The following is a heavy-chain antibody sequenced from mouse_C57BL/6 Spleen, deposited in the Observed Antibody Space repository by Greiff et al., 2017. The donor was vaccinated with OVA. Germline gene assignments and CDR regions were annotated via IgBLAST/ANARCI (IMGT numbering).Heavy chain of an antibody. Sequence: EVQLQQSGPELVKPGASVKISCKASGYTFTDYYMNWVKQSHGKSLEWLGDINPNNGGTSYNQKFKGKATPTVDKSSRKADVELRSRTSDDSAIYYWVYDYEGYFDGWGTGTTVTVSS. V-gene: IGHV1-26*01. J-gene: IGHJ1*03. CDR2: INPNNGGT. CDR1: GYTFTDYY. CDR3: VYDYEGYFDG. D-gene: IGHD2-4*01.